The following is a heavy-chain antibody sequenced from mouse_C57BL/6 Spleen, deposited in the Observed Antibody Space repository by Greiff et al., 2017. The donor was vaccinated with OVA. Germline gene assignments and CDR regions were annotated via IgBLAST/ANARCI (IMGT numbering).Heavy chain of an antibody. CDR2: INPNNGGT. D-gene: IGHD2-4*01. CDR3: AIGDDYDDY. Sequence: VQLQQSGPELVKPGASVKISCKASGYTFTDYCMNWVKQSHGKSLEWIGDINPNNGGTSYNQKFKGKATLTVDKSSSTAYMELRSLTSEDAAVYDCAIGDDYDDYWGQGTTLTVSS. CDR1: GYTFTDYC. V-gene: IGHV1-26*01. J-gene: IGHJ2*01.